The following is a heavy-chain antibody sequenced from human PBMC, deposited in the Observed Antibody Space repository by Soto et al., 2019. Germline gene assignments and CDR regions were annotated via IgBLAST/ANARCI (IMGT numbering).Heavy chain of an antibody. D-gene: IGHD6-6*01. J-gene: IGHJ6*02. CDR2: IIPIFGTA. V-gene: IGHV1-69*13. Sequence: SVKVSCKASGGTFSSYAISWVRQAPGQGLEWMGGIIPIFGTANYAQKFQGRVTITADESTSTAYMELSSLRSEDTAVYSCANLSSSVSYYYGMDVWGQGTTVTVSS. CDR3: ANLSSSVSYYYGMDV. CDR1: GGTFSSYA.